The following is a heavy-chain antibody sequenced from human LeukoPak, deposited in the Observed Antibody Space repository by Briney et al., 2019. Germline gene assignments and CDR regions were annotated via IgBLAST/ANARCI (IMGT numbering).Heavy chain of an antibody. CDR1: GGSISSRSYY. Sequence: PSETLSLTCTASGGSISSRSYYWGWIRQPPGKGLEWIGIIYYSGSTYYNPSLKSRVTISVDTSKNQFSLKLSSVTAADTAVYYCARLVGATNYYYYYMDVWGKGTTVTVSS. V-gene: IGHV4-39*07. CDR2: IYYSGST. J-gene: IGHJ6*03. D-gene: IGHD1-26*01. CDR3: ARLVGATNYYYYYMDV.